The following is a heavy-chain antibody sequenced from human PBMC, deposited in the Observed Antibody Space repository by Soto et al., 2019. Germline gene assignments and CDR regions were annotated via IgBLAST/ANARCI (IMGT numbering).Heavy chain of an antibody. Sequence: SVKSSGEGRGYIESSYWMNWVRQVSGGGLEWLGRIDPSDSYTKYNPSFQGHVTISADKSTSTAYLQWSSLRASDTAVYYCASHNFFCGGDCNSTGMAVWGHGTTVTVSS. V-gene: IGHV5-10-1*01. D-gene: IGHD2-21*02. CDR2: IDPSDSYT. J-gene: IGHJ6*02. CDR1: GYIESSYW. CDR3: ASHNFFCGGDCNSTGMAV.